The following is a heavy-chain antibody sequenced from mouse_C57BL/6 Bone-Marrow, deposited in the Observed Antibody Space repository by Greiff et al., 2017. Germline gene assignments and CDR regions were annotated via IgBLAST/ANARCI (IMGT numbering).Heavy chain of an antibody. V-gene: IGHV1-81*01. CDR2: LYPRSGNT. Sequence: VKLQESGAELARPGASVKLSCKASGYTFTSYGISWVKQRTGQGLEWIGELYPRSGNTYYNEKFKGKATLTADKSSSTAYMELRSLTSEDSAVYFCATLYYGNYGGFAYWGQVCLVTGAA. D-gene: IGHD2-1*01. CDR1: GYTFTSYG. CDR3: ATLYYGNYGGFAY. J-gene: IGHJ3*01.